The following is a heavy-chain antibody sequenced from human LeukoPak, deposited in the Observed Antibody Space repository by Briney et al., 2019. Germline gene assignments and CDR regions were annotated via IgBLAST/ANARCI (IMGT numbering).Heavy chain of an antibody. CDR1: GYSISSGFF. CDR2: IYHSGTS. Sequence: SETLSLTCTVSGYSISSGFFWGWVRQPPEKGLEWIATIYHSGTSYYNPSLKSRVTISVDTSKNQISLKLTSVTAADTAMYYCARALGGVGYFDPWGQGTQVNVSS. CDR3: ARALGGVGYFDP. D-gene: IGHD3-16*01. J-gene: IGHJ5*02. V-gene: IGHV4-38-2*02.